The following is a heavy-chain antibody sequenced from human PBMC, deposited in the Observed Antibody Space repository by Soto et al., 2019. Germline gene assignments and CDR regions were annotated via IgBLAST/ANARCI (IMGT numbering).Heavy chain of an antibody. V-gene: IGHV2-5*02. CDR2: IYWDDDE. CDR3: AHRRENNKFRIWFDP. J-gene: IGHJ5*02. Sequence: SGPTLVKPTQTLTLTCTFSGFSLSTSGVGVGWIRQPPGKALEWLALIYWDDDERYSPSLKSRLTITKDTSKNQVVLTMTNMDPVDTATYYCAHRRENNKFRIWFDPWGPGSLVTVSS. D-gene: IGHD1-20*01. CDR1: GFSLSTSGVG.